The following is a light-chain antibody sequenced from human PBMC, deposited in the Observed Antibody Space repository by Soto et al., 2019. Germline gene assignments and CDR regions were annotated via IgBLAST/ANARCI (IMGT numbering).Light chain of an antibody. CDR1: ETVRTN. J-gene: IGKJ1*01. CDR2: GAS. Sequence: IVMTQSPATLSVSPGERVTLSCRASETVRTNLAWFQQKPGQTPRLLIFGASTRATGIPTRFTGSGSGTEFTLTIGSLQSEDLAVYYCQQYQDWPRTFGQGTKVEI. CDR3: QQYQDWPRT. V-gene: IGKV3-15*01.